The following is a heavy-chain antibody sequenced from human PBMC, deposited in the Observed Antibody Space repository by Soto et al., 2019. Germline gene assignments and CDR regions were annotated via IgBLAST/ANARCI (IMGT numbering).Heavy chain of an antibody. J-gene: IGHJ6*03. CDR3: ARETTGTRSNHYSYMDV. V-gene: IGHV3-48*01. Sequence: GGSMGLSCAASGFTFASYAMTWVRQAPGKGLEWVSYIISSTSTIYYADSVKGRFTVSRDNAKNSLYLQMNSLRAEDTAVYYCARETTGTRSNHYSYMDVWGKGTTVTVSS. CDR1: GFTFASYA. D-gene: IGHD1-1*01. CDR2: IISSTSTI.